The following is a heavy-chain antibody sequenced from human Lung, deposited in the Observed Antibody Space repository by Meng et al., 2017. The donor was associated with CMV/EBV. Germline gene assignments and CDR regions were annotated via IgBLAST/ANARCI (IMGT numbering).Heavy chain of an antibody. D-gene: IGHD1-26*01. CDR3: ARERRMGGSYFGLEY. CDR1: EFTFSSYA. CDR2: ISYDGSNK. Sequence: SCASSEFTFSSYAMHWVRQAPGKGLEWVAVISYDGSNKYYADSVKGRFTISRDNSKNTLYLQMNSLRAEDTAVYYCARERRMGGSYFGLEYWGQGTVVTVSS. V-gene: IGHV3-30*04. J-gene: IGHJ4*02.